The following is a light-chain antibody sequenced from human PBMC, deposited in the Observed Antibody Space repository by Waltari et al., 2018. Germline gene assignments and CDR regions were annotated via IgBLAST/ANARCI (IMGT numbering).Light chain of an antibody. J-gene: IGLJ3*02. CDR3: AAWDDSLREV. CDR2: RND. V-gene: IGLV1-47*01. CDR1: SSNIGSHY. Sequence: QSVLTQPPSASGTPGQRVTISCSGSSSNIGSHYVYWYQQLPGTAPKLLIYRNDQRPSGGPERFSGSKSGTSASLAISGLRSEDEANYYCAAWDDSLREVFGGGTRLTVL.